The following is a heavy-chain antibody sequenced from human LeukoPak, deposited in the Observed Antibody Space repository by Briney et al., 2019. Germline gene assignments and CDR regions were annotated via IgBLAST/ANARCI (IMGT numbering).Heavy chain of an antibody. CDR2: INPNSGGT. V-gene: IGHV1-2*02. J-gene: IGHJ4*02. D-gene: IGHD6-19*01. CDR3: ARIAVAGTDFDY. CDR1: GYTFSGYY. Sequence: PGASVKVSCKASGYTFSGYYMHWVRQAPGQGLEWMGWINPNSGGTNYAQKLQGRVTMTRDTSISTAYMELSRLRSDDTAVYYCARIAVAGTDFDYWGQGTLVTVSS.